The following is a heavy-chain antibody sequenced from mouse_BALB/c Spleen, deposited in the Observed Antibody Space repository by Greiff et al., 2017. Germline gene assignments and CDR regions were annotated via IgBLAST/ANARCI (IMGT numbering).Heavy chain of an antibody. D-gene: IGHD1-1*01. J-gene: IGHJ4*01. CDR1: GFTFSSFG. CDR3: ARPYYYGSNPYSMDY. Sequence: EVMLVESGGGLVQPGGSRKLSCAASGFTFSSFGMHWVRQAPEKGLEWVAYISSGSSTIYYADTVKGRFTISRDNHKNTLFLQMTRLRSEDKAMYHCARPYYYGSNPYSMDYWGQGTSVTVSS. CDR2: ISSGSSTI. V-gene: IGHV5-17*02.